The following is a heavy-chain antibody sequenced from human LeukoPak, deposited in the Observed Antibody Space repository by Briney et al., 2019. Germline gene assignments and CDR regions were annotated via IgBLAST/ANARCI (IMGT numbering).Heavy chain of an antibody. Sequence: ASVKVSCKAFGGTFSSYAISWVRQAPGQGLEWMGGIIPIFGTANYAQKFQGRVTITTDESTSTAYMELSSLRSEDTAVYYCAVGPKGEVDMIPFGGVIVTHFDYWGQGTLVTVSP. D-gene: IGHD3-16*02. CDR3: AVGPKGEVDMIPFGGVIVTHFDY. CDR2: IIPIFGTA. V-gene: IGHV1-69*05. CDR1: GGTFSSYA. J-gene: IGHJ4*02.